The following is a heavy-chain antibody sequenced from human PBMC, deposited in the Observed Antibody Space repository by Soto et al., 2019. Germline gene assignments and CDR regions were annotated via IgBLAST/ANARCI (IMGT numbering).Heavy chain of an antibody. CDR2: IVPIYRTA. Sequence: SSVKVSCNASGGTFSSYRINWVRQAPGQGLEWVGGIVPIYRTADYAQKFQGRVTITADESARTSYMELRSLKSQDTAAYYCVRDSGAKLSSSWGQGTLVTVS. V-gene: IGHV1-69*13. CDR1: GGTFSSYR. CDR3: VRDSGAKLSSS. D-gene: IGHD6-13*01. J-gene: IGHJ4*02.